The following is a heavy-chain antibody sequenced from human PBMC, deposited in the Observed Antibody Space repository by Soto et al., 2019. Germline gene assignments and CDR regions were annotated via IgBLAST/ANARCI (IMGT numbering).Heavy chain of an antibody. D-gene: IGHD1-1*01. Sequence: SVKVSCKASGGTLSSYAISWVRQAPGQGLEWMGGIIPIFGTANYAQKFQGRVTITAEEATSTAYMELSSLRSEDTAVYYCARSPRSGFGRKYYVDYWGQGTLVNVSS. CDR1: GGTLSSYA. CDR3: ARSPRSGFGRKYYVDY. V-gene: IGHV1-69*13. J-gene: IGHJ4*02. CDR2: IIPIFGTA.